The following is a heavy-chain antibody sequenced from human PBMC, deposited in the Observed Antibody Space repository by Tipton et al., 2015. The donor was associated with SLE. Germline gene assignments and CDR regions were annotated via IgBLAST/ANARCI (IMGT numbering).Heavy chain of an antibody. V-gene: IGHV4-30-2*01. Sequence: TLSLTCAVSGGSISSGGYSWRWIRQPPGKGLEWIGEINHSGSTNYNTSLKSRVTVAVDTSKNQFSLKLSSVTAADPAVYYCTRCTPFDYWSQGTLVTVSS. CDR3: TRCTPFDY. CDR2: INHSGST. J-gene: IGHJ4*02. CDR1: GGSISSGGYS.